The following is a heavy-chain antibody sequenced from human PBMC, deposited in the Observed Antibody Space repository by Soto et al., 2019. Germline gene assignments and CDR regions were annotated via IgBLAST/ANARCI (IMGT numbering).Heavy chain of an antibody. CDR3: ARMIVVVITTWRWFAP. V-gene: IGHV4-34*01. CDR2: INHSGST. D-gene: IGHD3-22*01. CDR1: GGSFSGYY. J-gene: IGHJ5*02. Sequence: SETLSLTCAVYGGSFSGYYWSWIRQPPGKGLEWIGEINHSGSTNYNPSLKSRVTISVDTSKNQFSLKLSSVTAADTAVYYCARMIVVVITTWRWFAPWGQGTLVTVSS.